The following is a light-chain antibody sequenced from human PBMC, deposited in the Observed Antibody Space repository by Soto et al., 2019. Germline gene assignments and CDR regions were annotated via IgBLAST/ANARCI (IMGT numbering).Light chain of an antibody. CDR3: CSYAGRYTRV. Sequence: QSALTQPRSVSGSPGQSVTISCTGTSSDVGGYNYVSWYQQHPGKAPKLMIYDVSKRPSGVPDRFSGSKSGNTASLTISGLQADDEADYYCCSYAGRYTRVFGGGTKLTVL. V-gene: IGLV2-11*01. CDR2: DVS. CDR1: SSDVGGYNY. J-gene: IGLJ3*02.